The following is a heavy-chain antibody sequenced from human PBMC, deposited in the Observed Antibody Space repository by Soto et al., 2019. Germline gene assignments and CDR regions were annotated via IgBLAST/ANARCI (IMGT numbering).Heavy chain of an antibody. V-gene: IGHV3-23*01. D-gene: IGHD4-17*01. CDR3: RLNYGVPGY. J-gene: IGHJ4*02. Sequence: GGSLRLSCAASRVTFSSYAMSWVRQAPGKGLEWVSAISGSGGSTYYADSVKGRFTISRDNSKNTLYLQMNSLRAEDTAVYYCRLNYGVPGYWGQGTLVTVSS. CDR2: ISGSGGST. CDR1: RVTFSSYA.